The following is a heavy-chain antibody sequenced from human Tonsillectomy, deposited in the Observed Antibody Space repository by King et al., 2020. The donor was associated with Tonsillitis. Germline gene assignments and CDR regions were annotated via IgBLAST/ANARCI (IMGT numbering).Heavy chain of an antibody. CDR1: GFTFSSYG. V-gene: IGHV3-30*02. CDR2: IRYDGSNK. Sequence: VQLVESGGGVVQPGGSLRLSCAASGFTFSSYGMHWVRQAPGKGLEWVAFIRYDGSNKYYADSVKGRFTISRDNSKNTLYLQMNSLRAEDTAVYYCDFIDYGDYQGGDYWGQGTLVTVSS. D-gene: IGHD4-17*01. CDR3: DFIDYGDYQGGDY. J-gene: IGHJ4*02.